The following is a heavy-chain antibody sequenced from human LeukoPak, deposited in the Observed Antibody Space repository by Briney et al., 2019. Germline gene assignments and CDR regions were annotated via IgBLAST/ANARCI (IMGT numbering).Heavy chain of an antibody. CDR3: ARAIDGSGSEFDY. D-gene: IGHD3-10*01. V-gene: IGHV1-2*02. J-gene: IGHJ4*02. CDR2: INPNSGGT. Sequence: GASVKVSCKASGYTFTDYYMHWVRQAPGQGLEWMGRINPNSGGTDYAQKFQGRVTITADKSTSTAYMELSSLRSEDTAVYYCARAIDGSGSEFDYWGQGTLVTVSS. CDR1: GYTFTDYY.